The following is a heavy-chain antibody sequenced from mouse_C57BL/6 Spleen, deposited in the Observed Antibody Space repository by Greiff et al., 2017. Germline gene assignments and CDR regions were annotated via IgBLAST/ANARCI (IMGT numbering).Heavy chain of an antibody. Sequence: EVQLVESEGGLVQPGSSMKLSCTASGFTFSDYYMAWVRQVPEKGLEWVANINYDGSSTYYLDSLKSRFIISRDNAKNILYLQMSSLKSEDTATYYCARDSGNYGFDVWGTGTTVTVSS. D-gene: IGHD2-1*01. CDR3: ARDSGNYGFDV. J-gene: IGHJ1*03. V-gene: IGHV5-16*01. CDR1: GFTFSDYY. CDR2: INYDGSST.